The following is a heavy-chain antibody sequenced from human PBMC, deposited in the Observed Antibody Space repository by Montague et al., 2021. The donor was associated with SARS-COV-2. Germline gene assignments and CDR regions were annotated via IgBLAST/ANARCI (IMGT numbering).Heavy chain of an antibody. D-gene: IGHD3-22*01. J-gene: IGHJ4*02. CDR3: ARGHLSVSMIVVVFTSASYYFDY. Sequence: SETLSLTCGVYGGSFGDDHWSWIRQPPGKGLEWIGDIKQGGSTNXNPSRKSRVTISVDTSRNQFSLKLTSVTAADTAVYFCARGHLSVSMIVVVFTSASYYFDYWGQGALVTVSS. V-gene: IGHV4-34*01. CDR2: IKQGGST. CDR1: GGSFGDDH.